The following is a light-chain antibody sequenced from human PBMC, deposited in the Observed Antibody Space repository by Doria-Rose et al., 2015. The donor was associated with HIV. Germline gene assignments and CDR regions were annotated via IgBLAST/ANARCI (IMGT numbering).Light chain of an antibody. V-gene: IGKV2-28*01. CDR3: MQALQTPYT. Sequence: SLPVTPGQPAFISCRSSQSLLHTIGYNYLDWYLQKPGQSPQLPIYLGSNRASGVPDRFSGSGSGTDFTLKISRVEAEDVGVYYYMQALQTPYTFGQGTKLEIK. CDR2: LGS. J-gene: IGKJ2*01. CDR1: QSLLHTIGYNY.